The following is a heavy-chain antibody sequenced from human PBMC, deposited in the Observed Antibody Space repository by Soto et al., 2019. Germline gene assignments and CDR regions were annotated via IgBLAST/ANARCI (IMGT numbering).Heavy chain of an antibody. V-gene: IGHV3-21*01. Sequence: EVQLVESGGGLVKPGGSLRLSCAASGFTFSSYSMNWVRQAPGKGLEWVSSISSSSSYIYYADSVKGRFTISRDNAKNSLYLQMNSLRAEDTAVYYGARRGQLLLSLYYYYYYMDVWGKGTTVTVSS. J-gene: IGHJ6*03. CDR2: ISSSSSYI. CDR1: GFTFSSYS. D-gene: IGHD2-2*01. CDR3: ARRGQLLLSLYYYYYYMDV.